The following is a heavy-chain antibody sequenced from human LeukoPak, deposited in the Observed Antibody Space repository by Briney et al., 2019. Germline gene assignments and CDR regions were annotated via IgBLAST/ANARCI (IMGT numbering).Heavy chain of an antibody. V-gene: IGHV3-43*01. Sequence: SGGSLRLSCAASGFTFDDYTMHWVRQAPGKGLEWVSLISWDGGSTYYADSVKGRFTISRDNSKNSLYLQMNSLRTEDTALYYCAKDSVRQWLRSPPDYWGQGTLVTVSS. D-gene: IGHD6-19*01. CDR1: GFTFDDYT. J-gene: IGHJ4*02. CDR2: ISWDGGST. CDR3: AKDSVRQWLRSPPDY.